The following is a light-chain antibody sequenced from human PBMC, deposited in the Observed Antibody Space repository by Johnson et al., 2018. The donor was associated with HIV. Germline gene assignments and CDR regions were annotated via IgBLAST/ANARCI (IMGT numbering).Light chain of an antibody. CDR1: SSNIGNNY. J-gene: IGLJ1*01. V-gene: IGLV1-51*02. Sequence: QSILTQPPSVSAAPGQKVTISCSGSSSNIGNNYVSWYRQLPGTAPQLLIYENNKRPSGIPDRFSGSKSATSDTLGINGLQTGDEADYYGGTWDSSLGTYVFGTGTKVTVL. CDR2: ENN. CDR3: GTWDSSLGTYV.